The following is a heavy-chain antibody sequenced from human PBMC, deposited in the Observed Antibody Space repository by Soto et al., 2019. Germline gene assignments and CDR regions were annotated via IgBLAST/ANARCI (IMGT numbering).Heavy chain of an antibody. V-gene: IGHV4-31*03. CDR2: IYYSGST. J-gene: IGHJ4*02. Sequence: SETLSLTCTVSGGSISSGGYYWSWIRQHPGKGLEWIGYIYYSGSTYYNPSLKSRVTISVDTSKNQFSLKLSSVTAADTAVYYCAREPITGTKLFDDWGQGTLVTVSS. CDR1: GGSISSGGYY. CDR3: AREPITGTKLFDD. D-gene: IGHD1-7*01.